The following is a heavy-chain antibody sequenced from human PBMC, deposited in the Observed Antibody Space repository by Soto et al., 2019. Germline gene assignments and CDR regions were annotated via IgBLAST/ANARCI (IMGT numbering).Heavy chain of an antibody. CDR2: IKSKTDGGTT. CDR3: TTFGPRYDYGDYRLGSFDY. J-gene: IGHJ4*02. CDR1: SVSNAW. D-gene: IGHD4-17*01. V-gene: IGHV3-15*07. Sequence: SVSNAWMNWVRQAPGKGLEWVGRIKSKTDGGTTDYAAPVKGRFTISRDDSKNTLYLQMNSLKTVDTAVYYCTTFGPRYDYGDYRLGSFDYWGQGTLVTVSS.